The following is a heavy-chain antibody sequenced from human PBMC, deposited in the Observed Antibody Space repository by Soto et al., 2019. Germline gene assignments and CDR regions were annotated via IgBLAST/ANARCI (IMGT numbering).Heavy chain of an antibody. CDR3: ARGSFWSGYLRSNWFDP. CDR2: IYFSGST. J-gene: IGHJ5*02. Sequence: SETLSLTCTVSGDSISRGGYYWSWIRQHPGKGLEWIGYIYFSGSTYYNPSLQSRVTISVDTSKNQFSLKLSSVTAADTAVYYCARGSFWSGYLRSNWFDPWGQGTLVTVSS. D-gene: IGHD3-3*01. V-gene: IGHV4-31*03. CDR1: GDSISRGGYY.